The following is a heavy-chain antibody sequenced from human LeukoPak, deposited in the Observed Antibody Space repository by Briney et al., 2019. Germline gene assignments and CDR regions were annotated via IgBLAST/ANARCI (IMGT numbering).Heavy chain of an antibody. CDR3: AKGQYSSSWYSTVYYYYMDV. J-gene: IGHJ6*03. V-gene: IGHV3-30*18. CDR1: GFTFSSYG. Sequence: GSLRLSCAASGFTFSSYGMTWVRQAPGKGLEWVAVISYDGSNKYYADSVKGRFTISRDNSKNTLYLQMNSLRAEDTAVYYCAKGQYSSSWYSTVYYYYMDVWGKGTTVTVSS. D-gene: IGHD6-13*01. CDR2: ISYDGSNK.